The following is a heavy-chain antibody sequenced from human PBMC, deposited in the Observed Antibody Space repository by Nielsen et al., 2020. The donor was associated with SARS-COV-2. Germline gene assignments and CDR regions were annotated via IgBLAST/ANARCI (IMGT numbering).Heavy chain of an antibody. Sequence: GESLKISCAASGFTFSDYYMTWIRQVPGKGLEWVSYISESSTYTNYADSVKGRFIVSRDNARNSLYLHMNSLRVEDTAVYYCATRQWPDSWGQGTVVTVSS. CDR1: GFTFSDYY. CDR2: ISESSTYT. V-gene: IGHV3-11*03. CDR3: ATRQWPDS. D-gene: IGHD6-19*01. J-gene: IGHJ4*02.